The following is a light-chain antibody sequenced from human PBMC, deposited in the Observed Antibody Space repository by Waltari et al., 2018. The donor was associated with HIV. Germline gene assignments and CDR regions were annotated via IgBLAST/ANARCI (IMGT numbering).Light chain of an antibody. CDR2: GNK. Sequence: QSVLTQPPSVSGAPGQRVTISCTGSSSNIGAGYDVHWYQQVPGTAPKLPIYGNKNRPSGVPDRFSASKSGASPSLAITGLQAEDEADYYCQSYDSSLTGSVFGGGTKLTVL. CDR3: QSYDSSLTGSV. CDR1: SSNIGAGYD. J-gene: IGLJ2*01. V-gene: IGLV1-40*01.